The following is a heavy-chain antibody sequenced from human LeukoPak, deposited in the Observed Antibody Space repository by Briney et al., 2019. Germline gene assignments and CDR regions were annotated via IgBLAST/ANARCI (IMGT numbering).Heavy chain of an antibody. Sequence: ASVKVSCKASGGTFSSYAISWVRQAPGQGLEWMGWINPNSGGTNYAQKFQGRVTMTRDTSISTAYMELRSLRSDDTAVYYCARDFVHYDSSGCYYWGQGTLVTVSS. D-gene: IGHD3-22*01. CDR1: GGTFSSYA. J-gene: IGHJ4*02. CDR3: ARDFVHYDSSGCYY. CDR2: INPNSGGT. V-gene: IGHV1-2*02.